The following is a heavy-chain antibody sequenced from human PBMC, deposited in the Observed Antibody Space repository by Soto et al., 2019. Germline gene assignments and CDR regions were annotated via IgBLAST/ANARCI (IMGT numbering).Heavy chain of an antibody. Sequence: QPGGSLRLSCTASGLPHSNFAMMWVRQAPGKGLECVSGIYGSGRGIEYADSVKGRFTISRDNSKNTVYLQMTDLRADDTAVYYCAKDAVYNDGLWLMDHWGQGTQVTV. D-gene: IGHD2-21*01. CDR3: AKDAVYNDGLWLMDH. CDR1: GLPHSNFA. V-gene: IGHV3-23*05. CDR2: IYGSGRGI. J-gene: IGHJ4*02.